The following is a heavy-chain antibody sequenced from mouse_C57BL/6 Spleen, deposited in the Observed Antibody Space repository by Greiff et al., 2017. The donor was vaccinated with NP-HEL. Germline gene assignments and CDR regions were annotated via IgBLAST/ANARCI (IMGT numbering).Heavy chain of an antibody. J-gene: IGHJ3*01. CDR2: IDPSDSET. D-gene: IGHD2-1*01. CDR1: GYTFTSYW. CDR3: ARIGGNYGFAY. V-gene: IGHV1-52*01. Sequence: VQLQQPGAELVRPGSSVKLSCKASGYTFTSYWMHWVKQRPIQGLEWIGNIDPSDSETHYNQKFKDKATLTVDKSSSTAYMQLSSLTSEDSAVYYCARIGGNYGFAYWGQGTLVTVSA.